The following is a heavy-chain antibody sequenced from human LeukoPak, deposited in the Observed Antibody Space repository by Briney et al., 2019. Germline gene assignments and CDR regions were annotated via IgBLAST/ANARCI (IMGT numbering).Heavy chain of an antibody. D-gene: IGHD3-3*01. CDR3: AHSVSDGYDFWSGFFDY. J-gene: IGHJ4*02. V-gene: IGHV2-5*02. CDR2: ISWDDDK. Sequence: SGPTLVKPTQTLTLTCTFSGFSLSTSGVGVGWIRQPPGKALEWLALISWDDDKRYSPSLKSRLTITKDTSKNQVVLTMTNMDPVATATYYCAHSVSDGYDFWSGFFDYWGQGTLVTVSS. CDR1: GFSLSTSGVG.